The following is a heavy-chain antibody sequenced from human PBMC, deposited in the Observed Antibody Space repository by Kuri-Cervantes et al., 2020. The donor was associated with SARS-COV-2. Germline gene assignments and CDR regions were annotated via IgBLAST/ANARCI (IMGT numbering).Heavy chain of an antibody. V-gene: IGHV1-2*02. CDR2: INPNSGGT. CDR1: GYTFSNYG. Sequence: ASVKVSCKTSGYTFSNYGINWVRQAPGQGLEWMGWINPNSGGTNYAQKFQGRVTMTRDTSISTAYMELSRLRSDDTAVYYCAREWITMVRGPFDYWGQGTLVTVSS. D-gene: IGHD3-10*01. CDR3: AREWITMVRGPFDY. J-gene: IGHJ4*02.